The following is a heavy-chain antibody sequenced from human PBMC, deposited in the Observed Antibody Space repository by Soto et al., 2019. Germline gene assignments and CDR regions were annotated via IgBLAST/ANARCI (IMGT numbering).Heavy chain of an antibody. CDR2: ISSSSSYI. Sequence: EVQLVESGGGLVKPGGSLRLSFAASGFTFSSYSMNWVRQAPGKGLEWVSSISSSSSYIYYADSVKGRFTISRDNAKNSLYLKMNSLRAEDTAVYYCASNIAAAGTAYWGKGTLVTVSS. CDR3: ASNIAAAGTAY. D-gene: IGHD6-13*01. J-gene: IGHJ4*02. V-gene: IGHV3-21*01. CDR1: GFTFSSYS.